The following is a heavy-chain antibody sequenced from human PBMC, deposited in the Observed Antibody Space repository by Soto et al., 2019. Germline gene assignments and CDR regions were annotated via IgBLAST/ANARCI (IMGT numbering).Heavy chain of an antibody. D-gene: IGHD6-13*01. V-gene: IGHV3-23*01. CDR2: ITGSGGST. CDR1: GFTFSTYA. CDR3: ATPSSSWATLRGLGGFDL. J-gene: IGHJ3*01. Sequence: EVQLLESGGGLVQPGGSLRLSCAASGFTFSTYAMSWVRQAPGKGLEWVSAITGSGGSTYYADFVKGRFTISRDNSKNTLYLQMSSLRADDTAVYYYATPSSSWATLRGLGGFDLWGQGTVVTVS.